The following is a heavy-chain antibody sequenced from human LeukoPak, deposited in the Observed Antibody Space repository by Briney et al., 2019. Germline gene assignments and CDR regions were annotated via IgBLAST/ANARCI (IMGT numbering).Heavy chain of an antibody. D-gene: IGHD3-22*01. J-gene: IGHJ4*02. V-gene: IGHV1-18*01. CDR1: GYTFTSYG. CDR3: ARGGRYYYDSSGYFRYFDY. Sequence: GASVKVSCKASGYTFTSYGISWVRQAPGQGLEWMGWISAYNGNTNYAQKFQGRVTITADKSTSTAYMELSSLRSEDTAVYYCARGGRYYYDSSGYFRYFDYWGQGTLVTVSS. CDR2: ISAYNGNT.